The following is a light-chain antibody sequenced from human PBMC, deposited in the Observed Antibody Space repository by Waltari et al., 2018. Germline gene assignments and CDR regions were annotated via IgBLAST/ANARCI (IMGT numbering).Light chain of an antibody. V-gene: IGLV4-69*01. CDR3: QTWGTGIVV. CDR2: LNSDGSH. Sequence: QLVLTQSPSASASPGASVKLTCTLRSGHSSYAIAWHQQQPEKGPRYLMKLNSDGSHSKGDGIPDRFSGSSSGAERYLTISSLQSEDEADYYCQTWGTGIVVFGGGTKLTVL. CDR1: SGHSSYA. J-gene: IGLJ2*01.